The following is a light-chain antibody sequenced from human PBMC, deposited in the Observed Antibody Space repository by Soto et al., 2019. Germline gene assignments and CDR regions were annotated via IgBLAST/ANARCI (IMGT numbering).Light chain of an antibody. CDR2: VAS. J-gene: IGKJ2*01. CDR1: QSVRSSY. V-gene: IGKV3-20*01. Sequence: EIVLTQSPGTLSLSPGDSATLSCRASQSVRSSYLAWYQQKPGQAPRLLIYVASIRATGIPDRFSGSGTGTDFTLTICRLEPEDFAVYYCQQYGSSPPHTFGQGTKVEIK. CDR3: QQYGSSPPHT.